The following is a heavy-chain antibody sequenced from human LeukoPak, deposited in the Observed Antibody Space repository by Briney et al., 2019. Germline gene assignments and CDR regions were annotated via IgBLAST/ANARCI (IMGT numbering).Heavy chain of an antibody. J-gene: IGHJ6*02. V-gene: IGHV3-7*03. CDR1: GFIFSDYW. Sequence: GGSLRLSCAASGFIFSDYWMSWVRQAPGKGLEWVANINQDGSEIFYVDSVKGRFTISRDNAKNSLYLQMNSLRAEDTAVYYCARGHGSGSYYTRSMGYYYYYGMDVWGQGTTVTVSS. CDR2: INQDGSEI. CDR3: ARGHGSGSYYTRSMGYYYYYGMDV. D-gene: IGHD3-10*01.